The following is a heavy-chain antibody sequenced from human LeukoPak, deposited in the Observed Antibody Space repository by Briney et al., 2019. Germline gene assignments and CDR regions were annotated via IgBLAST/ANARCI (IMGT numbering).Heavy chain of an antibody. CDR2: ISSNSNYI. D-gene: IGHD6-13*01. CDR1: GFTFSNYI. J-gene: IGHJ4*02. Sequence: GGSLRLSCAASGFTFSNYIMNWVRQAPGKGLEWVSSISSNSNYIYYADSVKGRFTISRDNAKNSLYLQMNSLRAEDTAVYYCARVNITASSSWGIIDYWGQGTLVTVSS. CDR3: ARVNITASSSWGIIDY. V-gene: IGHV3-21*01.